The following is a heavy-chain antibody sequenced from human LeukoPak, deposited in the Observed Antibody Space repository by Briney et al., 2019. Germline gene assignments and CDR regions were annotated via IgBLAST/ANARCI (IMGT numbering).Heavy chain of an antibody. V-gene: IGHV3-9*03. D-gene: IGHD3-3*01. Sequence: SLRLSCAASGFTFDDYAMHWVRQAPGKGLEWVSGISWNSGSIGYADSVKGRFTISRDNAKNSLYLQMNSLRAEDMALYYCARAPREWLLGYYFDYWGQGTLVTVSS. CDR3: ARAPREWLLGYYFDY. CDR2: ISWNSGSI. J-gene: IGHJ4*02. CDR1: GFTFDDYA.